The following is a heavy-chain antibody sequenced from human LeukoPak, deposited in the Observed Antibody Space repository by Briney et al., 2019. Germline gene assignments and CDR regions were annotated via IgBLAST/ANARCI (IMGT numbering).Heavy chain of an antibody. CDR2: ISGSGDST. Sequence: GGSLRLSCAASGFTFSSYAMSWVRQAPGKGLEWVLTISGSGDSTYYAGSVKGRFTISRDNSKNTLYLQMNSLRAEDTAVCYCAKVTSGGNCYQSDHWGQGTLVTVSS. CDR1: GFTFSSYA. V-gene: IGHV3-23*01. CDR3: AKVTSGGNCYQSDH. D-gene: IGHD2-15*01. J-gene: IGHJ4*02.